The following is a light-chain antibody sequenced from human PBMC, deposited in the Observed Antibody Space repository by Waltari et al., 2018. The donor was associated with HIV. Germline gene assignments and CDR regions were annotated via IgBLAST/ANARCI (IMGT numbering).Light chain of an antibody. J-gene: IGKJ1*01. CDR3: QHYNTSSPWT. CDR1: QSIDTW. V-gene: IGKV1-5*03. Sequence: IQMTQSPSTLSTSVGDRITITCRDRQSIDTWLAWYQQNPGKTPKLLVCKTSSLQSGVPSRLRGSGAGTEFTLTISSLQPDDFATYYCQHYNTSSPWTFGQGTRVDI. CDR2: KTS.